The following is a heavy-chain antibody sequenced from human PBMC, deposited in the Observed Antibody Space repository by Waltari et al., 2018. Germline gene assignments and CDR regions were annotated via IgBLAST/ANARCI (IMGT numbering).Heavy chain of an antibody. D-gene: IGHD6-13*01. CDR1: GFTFSSYA. CDR2: ISGSGGST. Sequence: EVQLLESGGGLVQPGGSLRLSCAASGFTFSSYAMSWVRQAPGKGLEWVSAISGSGGSTYDADSVKGRFTISRDNSKNTLYLQMNSLRAEDTAVYYCAKDTYSSSWYIGYWGQGTLVTVSS. J-gene: IGHJ4*02. V-gene: IGHV3-23*01. CDR3: AKDTYSSSWYIGY.